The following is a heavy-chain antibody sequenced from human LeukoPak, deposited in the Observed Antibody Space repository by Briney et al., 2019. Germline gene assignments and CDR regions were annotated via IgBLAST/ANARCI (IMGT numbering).Heavy chain of an antibody. V-gene: IGHV3-30-3*01. Sequence: GRSLRLSCAASGFTFSSYAMHWVRQAPGKGLEWVAVISYDGSNKYYADSVKGRFTLSRDNSKNTLYLQMNSLRAEDTAVCYCASWGMDVWGQGTTVTVSS. CDR3: ASWGMDV. CDR1: GFTFSSYA. CDR2: ISYDGSNK. J-gene: IGHJ6*02.